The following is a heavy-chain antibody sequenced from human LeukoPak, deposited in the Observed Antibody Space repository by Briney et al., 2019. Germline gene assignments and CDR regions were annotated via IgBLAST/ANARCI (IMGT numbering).Heavy chain of an antibody. CDR2: INPSGGST. CDR1: GYTFTSYG. Sequence: GASVKVSCKASGYTFTSYGISWVRQAPGQGLEWMGIINPSGGSTSYAQKFQGRVTMTRDMSTSTVYMELSSLRSEDTAVYYCARGDQLRYFDWLSYYYMDVWGKGTTVTVSS. V-gene: IGHV1-46*01. J-gene: IGHJ6*03. D-gene: IGHD3-9*01. CDR3: ARGDQLRYFDWLSYYYMDV.